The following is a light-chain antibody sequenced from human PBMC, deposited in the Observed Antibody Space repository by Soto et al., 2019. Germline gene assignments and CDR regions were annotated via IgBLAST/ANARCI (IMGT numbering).Light chain of an antibody. Sequence: EIVLTQSPAILSVSQGERATLSCRASQSISSYLAWYQQKPGQAPRLLIYAASTGATGIPARFSGSGSGTEFTLTISSLQSEDFAVYYCQQYNNWPLTFGQGTKVDIK. J-gene: IGKJ1*01. CDR3: QQYNNWPLT. V-gene: IGKV3-15*01. CDR1: QSISSY. CDR2: AAS.